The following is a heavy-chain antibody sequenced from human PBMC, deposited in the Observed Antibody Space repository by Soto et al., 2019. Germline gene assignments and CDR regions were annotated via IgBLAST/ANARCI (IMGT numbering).Heavy chain of an antibody. CDR3: AKDRPGTTAFDY. CDR1: GFSVRSYA. D-gene: IGHD1-7*01. CDR2: ISESGDRT. Sequence: PGGSLRLSCAASGFSVRSYAMSWFRQAPGKGLEWVSAISESGDRTYYADSVKGRFTVSRDNSKNTLYLQMNSLRADDTSVYYCAKDRPGTTAFDYWGQGTLVTVSS. V-gene: IGHV3-23*01. J-gene: IGHJ4*02.